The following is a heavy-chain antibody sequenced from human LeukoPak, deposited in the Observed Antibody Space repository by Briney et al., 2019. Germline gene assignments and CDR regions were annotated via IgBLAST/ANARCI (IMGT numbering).Heavy chain of an antibody. CDR3: ASSYNWNDRALDY. V-gene: IGHV3-33*01. Sequence: GGSLRLSCAASGFTFSSYGMHWVRQAPGKGLEWVAVIWYDGSNKYYADSVKGRFTISRDNSKNTLYLQMNSLRAEDTAVYYCASSYNWNDRALDYWGQGTLVTVSS. CDR1: GFTFSSYG. J-gene: IGHJ4*02. D-gene: IGHD1-20*01. CDR2: IWYDGSNK.